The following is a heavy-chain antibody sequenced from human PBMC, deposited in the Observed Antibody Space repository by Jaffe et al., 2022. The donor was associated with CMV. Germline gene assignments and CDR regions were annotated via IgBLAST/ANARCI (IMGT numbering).Heavy chain of an antibody. CDR2: ISWNSGSI. J-gene: IGHJ4*02. V-gene: IGHV3-9*01. Sequence: EVQLVESGGGLVQPGRSLRLSCAASGFTFDDYAMHWVRQAPGKGLEWVSGISWNSGSIGYADSVKGRFTISRDNAKNSLYLQMNSLRAEDTALYYCAKDRDYYGSGSYGFDYWGQGTLVTVSS. D-gene: IGHD3-10*01. CDR1: GFTFDDYA. CDR3: AKDRDYYGSGSYGFDY.